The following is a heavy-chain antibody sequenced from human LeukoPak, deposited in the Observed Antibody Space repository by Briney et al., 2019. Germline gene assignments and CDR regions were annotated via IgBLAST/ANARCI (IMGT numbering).Heavy chain of an antibody. V-gene: IGHV3-23*01. Sequence: PGGSLRLSCAASGFTFSNYAMSWVRKAPGKGLEWVSGISGSGGSTYYADSVRGRFTISRDNSKNTLFLQMNSLRADDTAVYYCAKGPNSAATGYLNWFDPWGQGTLVTVSS. J-gene: IGHJ5*02. CDR1: GFTFSNYA. CDR2: ISGSGGST. CDR3: AKGPNSAATGYLNWFDP. D-gene: IGHD2-15*01.